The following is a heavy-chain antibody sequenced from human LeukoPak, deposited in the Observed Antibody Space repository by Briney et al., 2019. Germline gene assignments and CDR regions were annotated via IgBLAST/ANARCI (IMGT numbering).Heavy chain of an antibody. J-gene: IGHJ6*02. CDR1: GFTFSSYG. CDR3: AKDVSALSHYYGMDV. Sequence: GGSLRLSCAASGFTFSSYGMQWSRQAPDKGLGWVAAISNDGSNKYYAASVKGRFTISRDNSKNTPYLQMNSLRAEDTAVYYCAKDVSALSHYYGMDVWGQGTTVTVSS. D-gene: IGHD2/OR15-2a*01. V-gene: IGHV3-30*18. CDR2: ISNDGSNK.